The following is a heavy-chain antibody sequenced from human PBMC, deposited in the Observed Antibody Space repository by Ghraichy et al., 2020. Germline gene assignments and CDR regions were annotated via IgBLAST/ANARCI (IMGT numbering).Heavy chain of an antibody. D-gene: IGHD3-22*01. V-gene: IGHV4-39*01. CDR1: GGSISSSSYY. CDR2: IYYSGST. CDR3: ASSFEDDSSGYNFDY. Sequence: SETLSLTCTVSGGSISSSSYYWGWIRQPPGKGLEWIGSIYYSGSTYYNPSLKSRVTISVDTSKNQFSLKLSSVTAADTAVYYCASSFEDDSSGYNFDYWGQGTLVTVSS. J-gene: IGHJ4*02.